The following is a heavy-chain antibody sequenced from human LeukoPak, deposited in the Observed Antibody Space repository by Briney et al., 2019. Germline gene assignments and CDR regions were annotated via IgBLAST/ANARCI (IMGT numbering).Heavy chain of an antibody. V-gene: IGHV7-4-1*02. CDR1: GCTFTSYY. J-gene: IGHJ4*02. Sequence: GASVKVSCKASGCTFTSYYMHWVRQAPGQGLEWMGWINTNTGNPTYAQGFTGRFVFPLDTSVSTAYLQISSLKAEDTAVYYCARDARIAAAGDFDYWGQGTLVTVSS. CDR2: INTNTGNP. D-gene: IGHD6-13*01. CDR3: ARDARIAAAGDFDY.